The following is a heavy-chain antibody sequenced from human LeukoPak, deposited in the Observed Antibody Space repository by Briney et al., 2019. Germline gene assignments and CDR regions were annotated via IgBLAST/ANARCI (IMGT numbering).Heavy chain of an antibody. CDR1: GGSISSYY. V-gene: IGHV4-59*01. Sequence: SETLSLTCTVSGGSISSYYWSWIRQPPGKGLEWIGYIYYSGSTNYNPSLKSRVTISVDTSKNQFSLKLSSVTAADTAVYYCASWTRYSGSYLSYWGQGTLVTVSS. J-gene: IGHJ4*02. CDR2: IYYSGST. D-gene: IGHD1-26*01. CDR3: ASWTRYSGSYLSY.